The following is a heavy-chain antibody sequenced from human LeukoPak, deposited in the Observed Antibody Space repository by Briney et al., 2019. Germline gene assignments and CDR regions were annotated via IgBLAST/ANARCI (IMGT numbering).Heavy chain of an antibody. CDR2: DYNITGT. Sequence: SETLSTTRTVPGISLNNYHWGRIRQRAGEGLEWIGRDYNITGTDFNPFLNSRVTMSQDPSRNLFTLKLTSVTAPDTAIYYRAPNTDVYGSSSAAFDFWGRGTLVAVSS. J-gene: IGHJ2*01. CDR3: APNTDVYGSSSAAFDF. D-gene: IGHD6-25*01. V-gene: IGHV4-4*07. CDR1: GISLNNYH.